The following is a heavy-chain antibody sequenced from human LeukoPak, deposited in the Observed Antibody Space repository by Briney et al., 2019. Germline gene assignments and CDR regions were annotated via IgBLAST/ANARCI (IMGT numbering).Heavy chain of an antibody. CDR2: IYYSGST. D-gene: IGHD3-22*01. CDR1: GGSISSGGYY. J-gene: IGHJ4*02. V-gene: IGHV4-31*11. Sequence: PSQTLPLTCAVSGGSISSGGYYWSWIRQHPGKGLEWIGYIYYSGSTYYNPSLKSRVTISVDTSKNQFSLKLSSVTAADTAVYYCARDYDSSGYYWSVLDYWGQGTLVTVSS. CDR3: ARDYDSSGYYWSVLDY.